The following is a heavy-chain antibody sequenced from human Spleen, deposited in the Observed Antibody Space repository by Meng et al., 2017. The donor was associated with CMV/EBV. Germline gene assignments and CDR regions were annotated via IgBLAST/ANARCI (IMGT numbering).Heavy chain of an antibody. CDR3: ARAYWNYDWLYYYYGMDV. V-gene: IGHV3-48*03. J-gene: IGHJ6*02. D-gene: IGHD1-7*01. CDR2: ISSSGSTI. Sequence: GGSLRLSCAASGFTFSSYEMNWVRQAPGKGLEWVSYISSSGSTIYYADSVKGRFTISRDNAKNSLYLQMNSLRAEDTAVYYCARAYWNYDWLYYYYGMDVWGQGTTVTVSS. CDR1: GFTFSSYE.